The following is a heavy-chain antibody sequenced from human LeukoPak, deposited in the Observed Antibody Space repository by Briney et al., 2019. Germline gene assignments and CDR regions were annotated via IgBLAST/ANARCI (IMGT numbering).Heavy chain of an antibody. V-gene: IGHV6-1*01. CDR1: GDSASTKRIT. Sequence: SRTLSLSSAISGDSASTKRITCNWVRQSPSRGLEWLGRTYYRSKWHSDYAVSVKSRITINPDTCKNQFSLQLNSVTPEDTGVYYCARLVTGSPDCWSQRSLVTVSS. D-gene: IGHD2-8*02. CDR2: TYYRSKWHS. J-gene: IGHJ4*02. CDR3: ARLVTGSPDC.